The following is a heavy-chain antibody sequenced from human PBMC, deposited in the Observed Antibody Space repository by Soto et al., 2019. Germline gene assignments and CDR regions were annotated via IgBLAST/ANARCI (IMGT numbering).Heavy chain of an antibody. CDR3: AKAYYYDSSGYYPLGY. D-gene: IGHD3-22*01. CDR1: GFTFSNYA. CDR2: ISGSGGST. Sequence: GGSLRLSCAAYGFTFSNYAMSWVSQAPGKGLEWVSVISGSGGSTYYADSVKGRFTISRDNSKNTLYLQMNSLRAEDTAVYYCAKAYYYDSSGYYPLGYWGQGTLVTVSS. J-gene: IGHJ4*02. V-gene: IGHV3-23*01.